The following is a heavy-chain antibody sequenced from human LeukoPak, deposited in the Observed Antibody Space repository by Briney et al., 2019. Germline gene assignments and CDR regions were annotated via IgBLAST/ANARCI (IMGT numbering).Heavy chain of an antibody. CDR2: INHSGST. CDR3: ARGPWFDP. J-gene: IGHJ5*02. V-gene: IGHV4-34*01. Sequence: GLDSIGEINHSGSTNYHPSLKSRVTISVDTSKNQFSLKLSSVTAADTAVYYCARGPWFDPWGQGTLVX.